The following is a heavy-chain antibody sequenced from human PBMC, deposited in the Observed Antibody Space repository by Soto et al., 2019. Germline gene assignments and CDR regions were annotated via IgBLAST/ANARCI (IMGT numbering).Heavy chain of an antibody. J-gene: IGHJ5*02. Sequence: GGSLRLSCAASGFTFSSYDMSWVRQAPGKGLEWVSGISGSGGSTYYADSVKGRFTISRDNSKNTLYLQMNSLRAEDTAVYYCAKQIWPYCSGGSCPNWFDPWGQGILVTVSS. CDR1: GFTFSSYD. V-gene: IGHV3-23*01. D-gene: IGHD2-15*01. CDR3: AKQIWPYCSGGSCPNWFDP. CDR2: ISGSGGST.